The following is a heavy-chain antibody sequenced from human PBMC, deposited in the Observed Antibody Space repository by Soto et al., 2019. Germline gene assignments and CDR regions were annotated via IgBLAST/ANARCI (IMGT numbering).Heavy chain of an antibody. D-gene: IGHD2-21*02. Sequence: SETLSLTCTVSGGSISSYYWSWIRQPPGKGLEWIGYIYYSGSTNYNPSLKSRVTISVDPSKNQFSLKLSSVTAADTAVYYCARTYCGGDCYTYNWFDPWGQGTLVTVSS. CDR3: ARTYCGGDCYTYNWFDP. CDR1: GGSISSYY. V-gene: IGHV4-59*01. J-gene: IGHJ5*02. CDR2: IYYSGST.